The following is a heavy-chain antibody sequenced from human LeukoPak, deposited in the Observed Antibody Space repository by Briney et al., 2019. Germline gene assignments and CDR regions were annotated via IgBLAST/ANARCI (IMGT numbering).Heavy chain of an antibody. Sequence: SETLSLTCTVSGYSISSGFYWGWIRQPPGKGLEWIGSIYHSGSTYYNPSLKSRVTISVDTSKNQFSLKLSSVTAADTAVYYCARDDYYDSSGYYSDWGQGTLVTVSS. V-gene: IGHV4-38-2*02. CDR2: IYHSGST. J-gene: IGHJ4*02. CDR1: GYSISSGFY. CDR3: ARDDYYDSSGYYSD. D-gene: IGHD3-22*01.